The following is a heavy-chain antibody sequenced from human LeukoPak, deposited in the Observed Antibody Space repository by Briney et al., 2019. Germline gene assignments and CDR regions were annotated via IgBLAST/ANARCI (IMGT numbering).Heavy chain of an antibody. D-gene: IGHD4-23*01. CDR3: ARRGGHLDC. CDR2: IKQDGSDK. J-gene: IGHJ4*02. Sequence: GGSLRLSCAASGFSFSSCWMSWVRQAPGKGLEWVANIKQDGSDKYYLTSVRGRFTISRDNAKNSLFLQMNSLRVEDTAVYYCARRGGHLDCWGQGTLVTVSS. CDR1: GFSFSSCW. V-gene: IGHV3-7*03.